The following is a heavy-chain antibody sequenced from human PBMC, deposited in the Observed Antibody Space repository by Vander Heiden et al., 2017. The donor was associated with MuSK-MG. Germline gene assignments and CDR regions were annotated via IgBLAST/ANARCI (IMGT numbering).Heavy chain of an antibody. D-gene: IGHD3-3*01. V-gene: IGHV1-2*02. CDR2: INPNSGGT. CDR1: GYTFTGYY. J-gene: IGHJ6*03. CDR3: ARDGRCWEWLLSDYYYYMDV. Sequence: QVQLVQSGAEVKKPGASVKVSCKASGYTFTGYYMPGVRQAPGQGLEWMGWINPNSGGTNYAQKFQGRVTMTRDTSISTAYMELSRLRSDDTAVYYCARDGRCWEWLLSDYYYYMDVWGKGTTVTVAS.